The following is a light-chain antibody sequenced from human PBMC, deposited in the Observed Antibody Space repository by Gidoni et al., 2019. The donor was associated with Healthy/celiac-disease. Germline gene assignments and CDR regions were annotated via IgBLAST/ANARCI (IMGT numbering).Light chain of an antibody. Sequence: IVMTQSPHTLSVSPGERATLSCRAIQSCSSNLAWYQQKPGQAPRLLIYGASTRATGIPARFSGSGSGTEFTLTISSLQSEDFAVYYCQQYNNWPRTFGQGTKVEIK. CDR2: GAS. CDR1: QSCSSN. V-gene: IGKV3-15*01. J-gene: IGKJ1*01. CDR3: QQYNNWPRT.